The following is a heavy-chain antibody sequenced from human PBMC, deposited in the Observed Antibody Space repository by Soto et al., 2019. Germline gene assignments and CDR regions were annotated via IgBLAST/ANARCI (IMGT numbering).Heavy chain of an antibody. J-gene: IGHJ4*02. Sequence: SETLSLTCAVSGGSISSSNWWSGVRQPPGKGLEWIGEIYHSGSTNYNPSLKSRVTISVDKSKNQFSLKLSSVTAADTAVYYFARASPQLPYCTNGVCYLFDYWGQGTLVTVSS. D-gene: IGHD2-8*01. CDR2: IYHSGST. CDR1: GGSISSSNW. V-gene: IGHV4-4*02. CDR3: ARASPQLPYCTNGVCYLFDY.